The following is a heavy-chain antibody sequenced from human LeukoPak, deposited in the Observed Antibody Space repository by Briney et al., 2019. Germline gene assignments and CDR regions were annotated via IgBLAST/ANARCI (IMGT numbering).Heavy chain of an antibody. V-gene: IGHV1-8*01. CDR1: GYTFTSYD. CDR2: MNPNSGNT. D-gene: IGHD2-2*01. Sequence: ASVKVSCKASGYTFTSYDINWVRQATGQGLEWMGWMNPNSGNTGNAQKFQGRVTMTRNTSISTAYMELSSLRSKDTAVYYCARVVCSSTSCYLSWFDPWGQGTLVTVSS. J-gene: IGHJ5*02. CDR3: ARVVCSSTSCYLSWFDP.